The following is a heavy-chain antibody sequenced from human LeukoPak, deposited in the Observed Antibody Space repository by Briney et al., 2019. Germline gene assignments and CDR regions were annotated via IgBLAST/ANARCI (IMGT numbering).Heavy chain of an antibody. CDR2: IIPIFGTA. D-gene: IGHD3-22*01. Sequence: GASVKLSCKASGGTFSSYAISWVRQAPGQGLEWLGGIIPIFGTANYAQKFQGRVTITADKSTSTAYMELSSLRSEDTAVYYCARAYDSSGYYSIWGQGTLVTVSS. CDR1: GGTFSSYA. CDR3: ARAYDSSGYYSI. V-gene: IGHV1-69*06. J-gene: IGHJ4*02.